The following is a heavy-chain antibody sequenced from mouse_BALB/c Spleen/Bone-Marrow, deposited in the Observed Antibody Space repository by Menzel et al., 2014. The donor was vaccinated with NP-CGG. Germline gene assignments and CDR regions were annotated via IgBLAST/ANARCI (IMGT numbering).Heavy chain of an antibody. Sequence: EVMLVESGTVLARPGASVKMSCKASGYGFTIYWMHWVKQRPGQGLEWIGAIYPGNSDTSYNQKFKGKAKLTAVTSASTAYMELGSLTNEDSAVYYCTRFGSTYDWYFDVLGAATTVTVSS. J-gene: IGHJ1*01. CDR1: GYGFTIYW. V-gene: IGHV1-5*01. D-gene: IGHD1-1*01. CDR2: IYPGNSDT. CDR3: TRFGSTYDWYFDV.